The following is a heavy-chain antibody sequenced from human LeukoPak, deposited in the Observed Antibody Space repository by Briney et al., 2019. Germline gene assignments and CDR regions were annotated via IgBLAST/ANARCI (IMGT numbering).Heavy chain of an antibody. J-gene: IGHJ4*02. CDR2: INHSGST. CDR3: ARTLRGLFPQTY. D-gene: IGHD2-21*01. Sequence: SETLSLTCAVYGGSFSGYYWSWIRQPPGKGLGWIGEINHSGSTNYNPSLKSRVTISVDTSKNQFSLKLSSVTAADTAVYFCARTLRGLFPQTYWGQGPLVTVSS. V-gene: IGHV4-34*01. CDR1: GGSFSGYY.